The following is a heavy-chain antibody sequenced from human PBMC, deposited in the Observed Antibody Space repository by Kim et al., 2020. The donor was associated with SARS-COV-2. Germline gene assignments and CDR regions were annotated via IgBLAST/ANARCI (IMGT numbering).Heavy chain of an antibody. J-gene: IGHJ6*02. Sequence: QGRVTITRDTSASTAYMELSSLRSEDTAVYYCARVVLRYFDADYYYGMDVWGQGTTVTVSS. V-gene: IGHV1-3*01. CDR3: ARVVLRYFDADYYYGMDV. D-gene: IGHD3-9*01.